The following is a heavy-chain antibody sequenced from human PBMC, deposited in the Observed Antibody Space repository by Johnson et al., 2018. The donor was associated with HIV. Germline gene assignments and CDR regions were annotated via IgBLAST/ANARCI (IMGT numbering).Heavy chain of an antibody. Sequence: VQLVESGGGLVKPGGSLRLSCAASGFTFSSYAMHWVRQAPGKGLEWVAVISYDGSNKYYADSVKGRFTISRDNSKNTLYLQMNSLRAEDTAVYYCARDPAWLWGQGTMVTVSS. V-gene: IGHV3-30-3*01. CDR3: ARDPAWL. CDR2: ISYDGSNK. J-gene: IGHJ3*01. D-gene: IGHD5-12*01. CDR1: GFTFSSYA.